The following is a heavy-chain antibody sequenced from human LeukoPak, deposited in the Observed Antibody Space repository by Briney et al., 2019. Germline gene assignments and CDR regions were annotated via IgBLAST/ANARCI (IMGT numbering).Heavy chain of an antibody. CDR2: IYTSGST. CDR1: LGSIISGSYY. J-gene: IGHJ4*02. CDR3: ARDYRAVAGTGPLGY. Sequence: SQTLSLTCTVSLGSIISGSYYGSWIRQPAGKGLEWIGRIYTSGSTNYNPSLKSRVTISVDTSKNQFSLKLSSVTAADTAVYYCARDYRAVAGTGPLGYWGQGTLVTVSS. V-gene: IGHV4-61*02. D-gene: IGHD6-19*01.